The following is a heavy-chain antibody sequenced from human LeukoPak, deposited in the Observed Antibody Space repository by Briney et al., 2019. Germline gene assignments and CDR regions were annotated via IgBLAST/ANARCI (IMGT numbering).Heavy chain of an antibody. D-gene: IGHD6-19*01. Sequence: PGGSLRLSCAASGFTFSSYEMNWVRQAPGKGLEWVSYISSSGATIYYADSVKGRFTISRDNAKDSLFLQMNSLRAEDTAFYYCAKDKGLAVTGYYYYYMDVWGKGTTVTVSS. CDR1: GFTFSSYE. J-gene: IGHJ6*03. V-gene: IGHV3-48*03. CDR2: ISSSGATI. CDR3: AKDKGLAVTGYYYYYMDV.